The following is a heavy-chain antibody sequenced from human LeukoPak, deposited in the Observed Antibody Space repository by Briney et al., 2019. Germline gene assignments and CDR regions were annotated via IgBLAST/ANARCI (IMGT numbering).Heavy chain of an antibody. Sequence: GGSLRFSCAASGFTVSSYGMSWVRQAPGKGSEWVSLIYSDGVTRYADSVQGRFTISRDNSKNTVYLQMNNLRVEDTAVYHCVRDRAEGRAWVEFDPWGQGILVTVSS. CDR2: IYSDGVT. CDR3: VRDRAEGRAWVEFDP. CDR1: GFTVSSYG. J-gene: IGHJ5*02. V-gene: IGHV3-66*02.